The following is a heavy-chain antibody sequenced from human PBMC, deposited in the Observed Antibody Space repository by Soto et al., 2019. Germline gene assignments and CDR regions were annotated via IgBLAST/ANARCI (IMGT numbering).Heavy chain of an antibody. CDR1: GGTFSSYA. CDR2: IIPIFGTA. CDR3: ARGGMVDTAMVSNFDY. J-gene: IGHJ4*02. D-gene: IGHD5-18*01. Sequence: SVKVSCKASGGTFSSYAISWVRQAPGQGLEWMGGIIPIFGTANYAQKFQGRVTITADESTSTAYIELSSLRSEDTAVYYCARGGMVDTAMVSNFDYWGQGTLVTVSS. V-gene: IGHV1-69*13.